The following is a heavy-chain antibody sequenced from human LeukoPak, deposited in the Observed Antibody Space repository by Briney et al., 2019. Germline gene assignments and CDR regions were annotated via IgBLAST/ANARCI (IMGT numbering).Heavy chain of an antibody. CDR2: ISAYNGNT. CDR3: ARAPGRGVRGNSDAFDI. J-gene: IGHJ3*02. Sequence: ASVKVSCKASGYTFTSYGISWVRQAPGQGLEWMGWISAYNGNTNYAQKLQGRVTMTTDTSTSTAYMELRSLRSDDTAVYYCARAPGRGVRGNSDAFDIWGQGTMVTVSS. V-gene: IGHV1-18*01. D-gene: IGHD4-23*01. CDR1: GYTFTSYG.